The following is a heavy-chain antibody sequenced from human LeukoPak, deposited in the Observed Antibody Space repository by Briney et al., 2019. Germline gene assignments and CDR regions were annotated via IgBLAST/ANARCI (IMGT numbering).Heavy chain of an antibody. CDR1: GFTFSSYE. D-gene: IGHD3-10*01. CDR3: AREFYGSGKYYFDY. Sequence: PGGSLRLSCVASGFTFSSYEMNWVRQAPGKGLEWVSSISSSSSYIYYADSVKGRFTISRDNAKNSLYLQMNSLRAEDTAVYYCAREFYGSGKYYFDYWGQGTLVTVSS. CDR2: ISSSSSYI. J-gene: IGHJ4*02. V-gene: IGHV3-21*01.